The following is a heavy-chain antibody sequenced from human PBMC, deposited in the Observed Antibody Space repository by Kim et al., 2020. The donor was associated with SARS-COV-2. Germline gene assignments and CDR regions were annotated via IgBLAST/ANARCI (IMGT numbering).Heavy chain of an antibody. V-gene: IGHV3-21*01. D-gene: IGHD6-19*01. CDR3: ATLFSALYSSGWDGGRDY. CDR1: GFTFSSYS. Sequence: GGSLRLSCAASGFTFSSYSMHWVRQAPGKGLEWVSSISSSSSYIYYADSVKGRFTISRDNAKNSLYLQMNSLRAEDTAVYYCATLFSALYSSGWDGGRDYWGQGPLVTVSS. J-gene: IGHJ4*02. CDR2: ISSSSSYI.